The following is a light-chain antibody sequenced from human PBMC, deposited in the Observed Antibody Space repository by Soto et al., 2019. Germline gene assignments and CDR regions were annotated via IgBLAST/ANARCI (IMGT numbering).Light chain of an antibody. CDR3: QSYDSTLSARYV. J-gene: IGLJ1*01. CDR2: GNN. CDR1: SSNIGAGYD. V-gene: IGLV1-40*01. Sequence: QSVLTQPPSVSGAPGQRVTISYTGSSSNIGAGYDVHWYQQRPGTAPKLLIFGNNNRPSGVPDRFSGSKSGTSASLAITGLQAEDEGDYYCQSYDSTLSARYVFGSGTKLTVL.